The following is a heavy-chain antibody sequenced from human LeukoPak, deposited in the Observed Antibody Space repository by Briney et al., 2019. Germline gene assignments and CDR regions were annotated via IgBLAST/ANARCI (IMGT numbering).Heavy chain of an antibody. CDR1: GYSISSNYF. J-gene: IGHJ4*02. CDR2: ISHTGTT. CDR3: VGDIGRLRSDY. D-gene: IGHD2-15*01. Sequence: SETLSLTCAVSGYSISSNYFWGWIRQPPGKGLEWIGAISHTGTTFYKPSLKTRIAISLDTSKNQFSLKVNSVTAADTAVYYCVGDIGRLRSDYWGQGTLVTVSS. V-gene: IGHV4-38-2*02.